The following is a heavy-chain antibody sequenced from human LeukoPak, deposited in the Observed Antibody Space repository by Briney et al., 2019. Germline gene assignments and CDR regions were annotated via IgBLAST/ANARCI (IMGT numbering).Heavy chain of an antibody. D-gene: IGHD2-8*01. V-gene: IGHV3-30-3*01. CDR1: GFTFSSYA. CDR2: ISYDGSNK. CDR3: AKGSYEEGAFDI. Sequence: GGSLRLSCAASGFTFSSYAMHWVRQAPGKGLEWVAVISYDGSNKYYADSVKGRFTISRDNSKNTLYLQMNSLRAEDTAVYYCAKGSYEEGAFDIWGQGTMVTVSS. J-gene: IGHJ3*02.